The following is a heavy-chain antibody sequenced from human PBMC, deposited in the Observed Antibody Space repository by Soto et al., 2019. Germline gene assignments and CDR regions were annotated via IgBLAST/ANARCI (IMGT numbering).Heavy chain of an antibody. CDR2: ISWDGGST. V-gene: IGHV3-43D*04. J-gene: IGHJ6*02. CDR1: GFTFDDYA. CDR3: AKDRTAQSPFEYYGMDV. D-gene: IGHD5-18*01. Sequence: LRLSCAASGFTFDDYAMHWVRQAPGKGLEWVSLISWDGGSTYYADSVKGRLTISRDNSKNSLYLQMNSLRAEDTALYYCAKDRTAQSPFEYYGMDVWGQGTTVTVSS.